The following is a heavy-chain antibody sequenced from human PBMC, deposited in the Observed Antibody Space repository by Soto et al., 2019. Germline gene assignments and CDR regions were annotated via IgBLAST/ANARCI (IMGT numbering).Heavy chain of an antibody. CDR3: AKGDDFWSGPDY. V-gene: IGHV3-30*18. Sequence: SLRLSCAASGFTFSSYGMHWVRQAPGKGLEWVAVISYDGSNKYYADSVKGRFTISRDNSKNTLYLQMNSLRAEDTAVYYCAKGDDFWSGPDYWGQGTLVTVSS. CDR2: ISYDGSNK. J-gene: IGHJ4*02. D-gene: IGHD3-3*01. CDR1: GFTFSSYG.